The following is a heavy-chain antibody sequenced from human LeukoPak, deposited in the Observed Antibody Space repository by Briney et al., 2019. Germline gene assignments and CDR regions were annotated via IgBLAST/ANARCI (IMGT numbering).Heavy chain of an antibody. J-gene: IGHJ4*02. CDR1: GYTFSRYY. CDR3: ARQGSSGGGEIRY. D-gene: IGHD3-22*01. CDR2: INPSGGST. Sequence: ASVKVSCKASGYTFSRYYMHWVRQAPGQGLEWMGIINPSGGSTTYAQKFQGRVTMTRDTSTSTVYMGLSSLRSEDTAVYYCARQGSSGGGEIRYWGQGTLVTVSS. V-gene: IGHV1-46*01.